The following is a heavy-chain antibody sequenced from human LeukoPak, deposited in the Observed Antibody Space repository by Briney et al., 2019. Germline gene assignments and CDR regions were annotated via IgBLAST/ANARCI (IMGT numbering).Heavy chain of an antibody. CDR1: GGSISSSSYY. CDR3: ARHNTSTMIVVVIPFDI. D-gene: IGHD3-22*01. Sequence: SETLSLTCTVSGGSISSSSYYWGWIRQPPGKGLVWYGSIYYSGSTYYNPSLKSRVTKSVDTSKNQFSLKLSSVTAADTAVYYCARHNTSTMIVVVIPFDIWGQGTMVTVSS. V-gene: IGHV4-39*01. CDR2: IYYSGST. J-gene: IGHJ3*02.